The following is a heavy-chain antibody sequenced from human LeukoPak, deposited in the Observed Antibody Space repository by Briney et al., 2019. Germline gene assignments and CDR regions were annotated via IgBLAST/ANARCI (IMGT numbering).Heavy chain of an antibody. V-gene: IGHV4-39*01. CDR2: IYRSGSA. J-gene: IGHJ4*02. CDR3: ARHRGYSYGYQDY. CDR1: GDSISSTGYY. D-gene: IGHD5-18*01. Sequence: PSETLSLTCTVSGDSISSTGYYWGWIRQPPGKGLEWIGSIYRSGSAYYKPSLTSRVTLSVDTSKNQFSLKLSSVTASDTAVYYCARHRGYSYGYQDYWGQGTLVTVSS.